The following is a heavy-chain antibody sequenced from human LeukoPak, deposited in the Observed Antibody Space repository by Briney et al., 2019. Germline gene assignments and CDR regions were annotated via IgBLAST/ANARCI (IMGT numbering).Heavy chain of an antibody. CDR1: GFTFSSYE. Sequence: GGSLRLSCAAPGFTFSSYEMNWVRQAPGKGLEWVSSISSRSNYKYYADSVKGRFTISRDNAKNSLYLQMNSLRAEDTAVYYCARGWEGYFDYWGQGTLVTVSS. V-gene: IGHV3-21*01. CDR3: ARGWEGYFDY. CDR2: ISSRSNYK. J-gene: IGHJ4*02. D-gene: IGHD1-26*01.